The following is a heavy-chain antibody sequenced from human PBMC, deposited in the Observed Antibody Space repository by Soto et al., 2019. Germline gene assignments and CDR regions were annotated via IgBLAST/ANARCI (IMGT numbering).Heavy chain of an antibody. J-gene: IGHJ6*02. CDR3: AKDGGRDGYNFLPYYYYGMDV. CDR1: GFTFSSYA. D-gene: IGHD5-12*01. Sequence: GGSLRLSCAASGFTFSSYAMSCVRQAPGKGLEWVSAISGSGGITYYADSVKGRFTISSDNSKNTLYLQMNSLRAEDTAVYYCAKDGGRDGYNFLPYYYYGMDVWGQGTMVTVSS. CDR2: ISGSGGIT. V-gene: IGHV3-23*01.